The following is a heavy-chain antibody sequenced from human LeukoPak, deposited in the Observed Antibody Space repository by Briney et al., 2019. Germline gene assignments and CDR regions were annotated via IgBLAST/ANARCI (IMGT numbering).Heavy chain of an antibody. J-gene: IGHJ4*02. CDR2: INPNSGGT. D-gene: IGHD2-15*01. CDR1: GYTFTGYY. V-gene: IGHV1-2*02. CDR3: ARDSGSPTDYCSGGSCYSFPPTRDFDY. Sequence: GASVKVSCKASGYTFTGYYMHWVRQAPGQGLEWMGWINPNSGGTNYAQKFQGRVTMTRDTSISTAYMELSRLRSDDTAVYYCARDSGSPTDYCSGGSCYSFPPTRDFDYWGQGTLVTVSS.